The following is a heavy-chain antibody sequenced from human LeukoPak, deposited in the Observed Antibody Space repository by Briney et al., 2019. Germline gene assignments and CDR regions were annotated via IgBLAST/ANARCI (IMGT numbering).Heavy chain of an antibody. D-gene: IGHD1-26*01. J-gene: IGHJ4*02. CDR1: GYTFTSYD. Sequence: ASVKVSCKASGYTFTSYDITWVRQAPGQGLEWIGRISVYNGNTKYAQKVEGRVTITTDTSTSTAYMELRSLRSDDTAVYYCARSEVGALVDYWGQGTLVTVSS. CDR3: ARSEVGALVDY. CDR2: ISVYNGNT. V-gene: IGHV1-18*01.